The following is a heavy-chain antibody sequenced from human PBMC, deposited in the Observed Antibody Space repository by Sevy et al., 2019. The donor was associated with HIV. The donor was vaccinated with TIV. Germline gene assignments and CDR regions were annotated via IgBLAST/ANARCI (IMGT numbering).Heavy chain of an antibody. CDR2: INAGNGNT. D-gene: IGHD1-20*01. V-gene: IGHV1-3*01. J-gene: IGHJ4*02. CDR3: ARDSNWNAESLGY. CDR1: GYTFTSYA. Sequence: ASVKVSCKASGYTFTSYAMHWVRQAPGQRLEWMGWINAGNGNTKYSQKFQGRVTITRNTSASTAYMEPSSLRSEDTAVYYCARDSNWNAESLGYWGQGTLVTVSS.